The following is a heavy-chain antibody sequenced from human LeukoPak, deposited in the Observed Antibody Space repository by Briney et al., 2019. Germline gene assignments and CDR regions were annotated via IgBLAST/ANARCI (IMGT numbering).Heavy chain of an antibody. CDR1: GYTFTGYY. Sequence: EASVKVSCKASGYTFTGYYMHWVRQAPGQGLEWMGRINPNSGGTNYAQRFQGRVTMTRDTSISTAYMELSRLRSDGTAVYYCARVRTTVLYCSGGSCPFDYWGQGTLVTVSS. J-gene: IGHJ4*02. CDR3: ARVRTTVLYCSGGSCPFDY. V-gene: IGHV1-2*06. CDR2: INPNSGGT. D-gene: IGHD2-15*01.